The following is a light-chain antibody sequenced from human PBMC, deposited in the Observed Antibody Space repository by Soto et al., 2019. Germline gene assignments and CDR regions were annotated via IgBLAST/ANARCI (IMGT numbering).Light chain of an antibody. V-gene: IGKV3D-15*01. CDR2: GAS. CDR1: QSVSSD. J-gene: IGKJ1*01. CDR3: QHYNSYSEA. Sequence: EIVMTQSPATLSVSPGGGATLSCRASQSVSSDLAWYHQKPGQAPRLIIYGASSRAAGIPDRFRGSGSGTECTLTISSLQPDDFATYYCQHYNSYSEAFGQGTKVDIK.